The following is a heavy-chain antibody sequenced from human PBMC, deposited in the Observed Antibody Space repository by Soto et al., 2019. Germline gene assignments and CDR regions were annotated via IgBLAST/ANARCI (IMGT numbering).Heavy chain of an antibody. D-gene: IGHD2-15*01. Sequence: QVQLVQSGAEVKKPGSSVKVSCKASGGTFSSYAISWVRQAPGQGLEWMGGIIPIFGTANYAQKIQGRVTITADEPRSTAYMELSSLRSAATAVYYCARQPGGSGSYYGMDVWGQGTTASVSS. V-gene: IGHV1-69*12. CDR1: GGTFSSYA. J-gene: IGHJ6*02. CDR2: IIPIFGTA. CDR3: ARQPGGSGSYYGMDV.